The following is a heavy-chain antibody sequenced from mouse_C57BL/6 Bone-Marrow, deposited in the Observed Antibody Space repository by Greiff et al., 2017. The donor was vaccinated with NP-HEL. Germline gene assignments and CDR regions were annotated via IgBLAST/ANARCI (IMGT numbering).Heavy chain of an antibody. CDR2: ISYSGST. V-gene: IGHV3-8*01. D-gene: IGHD1-1*01. CDR1: GYSITSDY. J-gene: IGHJ1*03. CDR3: ARYGQFITTHFDV. Sequence: VQLQQSGPGLAKPSQTLSLTCSVTGYSITSDYWNWIRKFPGNKLEYMGYISYSGSTNYNPSLKSRISITRDTSNNQYYLQLNSVTTEDTATYYCARYGQFITTHFDVWGTGTTVTVSS.